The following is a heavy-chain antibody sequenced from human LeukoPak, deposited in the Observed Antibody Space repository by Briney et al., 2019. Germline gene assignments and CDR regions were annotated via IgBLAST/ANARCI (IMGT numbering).Heavy chain of an antibody. CDR1: GFTFSSYA. J-gene: IGHJ4*02. V-gene: IGHV3-30-3*01. CDR3: AKGSTMYTAYYFDY. D-gene: IGHD3-10*02. CDR2: ISYDGSNK. Sequence: GRSLRLSCAASGFTFSSYAMHWVRQAPGKGLEWVAVISYDGSNKYYADSVKGRFTISRDNSKNTLYVQMNSLRAEDTAVYYCAKGSTMYTAYYFDYWGQGTLVTVSS.